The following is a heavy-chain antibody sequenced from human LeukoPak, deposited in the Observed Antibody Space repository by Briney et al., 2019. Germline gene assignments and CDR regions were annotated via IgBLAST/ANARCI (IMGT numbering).Heavy chain of an antibody. CDR3: VRDGQVVPAADPLDY. V-gene: IGHV3-11*04. Sequence: GGSLRLSCAASGFTFSDYYMSWIRQTPGKGLEWVSYISSSGSIIYYADSVKGRFTISRDNAKNSLFLQMNSLRAEDTAVYYCVRDGQVVPAADPLDYWGQGTLVTVSS. J-gene: IGHJ4*02. D-gene: IGHD2-2*01. CDR2: ISSSGSII. CDR1: GFTFSDYY.